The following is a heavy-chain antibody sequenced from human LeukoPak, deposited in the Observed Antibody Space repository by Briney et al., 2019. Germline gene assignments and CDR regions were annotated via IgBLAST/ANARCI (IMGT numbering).Heavy chain of an antibody. V-gene: IGHV1-8*03. CDR1: GYTFTSYA. J-gene: IGHJ4*02. Sequence: ASVKVSCKASGYTFTSYAMHWVRQATGQGLEWMGWMNPNSGNTGYAQKFQGRVTITRNTSISTAYMELSSLRSEDTAVYYCARYMVATQLFDYWGQGTLVTVSS. CDR2: MNPNSGNT. CDR3: ARYMVATQLFDY. D-gene: IGHD5-12*01.